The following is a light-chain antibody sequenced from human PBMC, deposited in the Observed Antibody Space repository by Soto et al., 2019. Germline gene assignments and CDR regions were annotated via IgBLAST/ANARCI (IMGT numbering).Light chain of an antibody. CDR3: QQYETFSGT. CDR2: GAS. Sequence: DIQMTQSPSTLSASVGDTVTVTCRASQSVSGWLAWYQQIPGESPKLLIYGASALPRGVPSRFSGSGSGTKFTLTIASLQPDDFATYYCQQYETFSGTFGPGTKVDIK. J-gene: IGKJ1*01. V-gene: IGKV1-5*01. CDR1: QSVSGW.